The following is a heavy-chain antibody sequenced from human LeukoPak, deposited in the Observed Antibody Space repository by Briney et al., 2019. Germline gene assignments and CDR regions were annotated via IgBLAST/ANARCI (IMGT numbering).Heavy chain of an antibody. J-gene: IGHJ5*02. CDR1: GYSFTSYW. V-gene: IGHV5-51*01. D-gene: IGHD3-3*01. CDR2: IYPGDSDT. CDR3: ARQQYTYYDFWSGYPPRGWFDP. Sequence: GESLKISCKGSGYSFTSYWIGWLRQMPGKGLEWMGIIYPGDSDTRYSPSFQGQVTISADKSISTAYLQWSSLKASDTAMYYCARQQYTYYDFWSGYPPRGWFDPWGQGTLVTVSS.